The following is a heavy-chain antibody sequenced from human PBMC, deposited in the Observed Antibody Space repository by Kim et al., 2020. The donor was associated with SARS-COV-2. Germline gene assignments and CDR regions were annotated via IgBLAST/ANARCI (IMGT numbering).Heavy chain of an antibody. J-gene: IGHJ3*01. Sequence: GGSLRLSCAASGFTFSSYAMHWVRQAPGKGLEWVAVISYDGSNKYYADSVKGRFTISRDNSKNTLYLQMNSLRAEDTAVYYCARPGFFSDYSSSLIFDA. CDR3: ARPGFFSDYSSSLIFDA. V-gene: IGHV3-30-3*01. D-gene: IGHD6-13*01. CDR2: ISYDGSNK. CDR1: GFTFSSYA.